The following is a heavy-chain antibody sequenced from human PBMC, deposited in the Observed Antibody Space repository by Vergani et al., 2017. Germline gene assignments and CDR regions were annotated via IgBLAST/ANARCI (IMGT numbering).Heavy chain of an antibody. D-gene: IGHD1-26*01. CDR3: AKLPSGRIVGPLYYFDS. CDR2: LSASDRRT. V-gene: IGHV3-23*01. Sequence: EVQLLESGGDLVQPGGSLRLSCAASGFTFIMHAMSWVRQAPGKGLEWVSTLSASDRRTHYADSVKGRFTISRDISKNTLFLHMNSLRPEDTAVYYCAKLPSGRIVGPLYYFDSWGQGTLVTVSS. J-gene: IGHJ4*02. CDR1: GFTFIMHA.